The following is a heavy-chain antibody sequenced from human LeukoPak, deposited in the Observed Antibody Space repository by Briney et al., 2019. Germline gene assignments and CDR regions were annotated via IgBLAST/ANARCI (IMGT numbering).Heavy chain of an antibody. CDR3: ARHKGAVGGRYYDY. CDR1: GGSFSGYY. Sequence: SETLSLTCAVYGGSFSGYYWSWIRQPPGKGLEWIGEINHSGSTNYNPSLKSRVTISVDTSKNQFSLKLSSVTAADTAVYYCARHKGAVGGRYYDYWGQGTLVTVSS. CDR2: INHSGST. V-gene: IGHV4-34*01. J-gene: IGHJ4*02. D-gene: IGHD6-19*01.